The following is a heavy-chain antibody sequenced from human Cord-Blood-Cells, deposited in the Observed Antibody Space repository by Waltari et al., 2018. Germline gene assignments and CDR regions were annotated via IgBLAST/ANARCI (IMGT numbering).Heavy chain of an antibody. CDR2: IWYDGSNK. Sequence: QVQLVESGGDVVQPGRSLRLSCAASGFTFSSYGMHWVRQAPGKGLEGVAVIWYDGSNKDYADSVKGRFTISRDNSKNTLYLQMNSLRAEDTAVYYCARGGSGSYWYFDLWGRGTLVTVSS. D-gene: IGHD1-26*01. V-gene: IGHV3-33*01. J-gene: IGHJ2*01. CDR3: ARGGSGSYWYFDL. CDR1: GFTFSSYG.